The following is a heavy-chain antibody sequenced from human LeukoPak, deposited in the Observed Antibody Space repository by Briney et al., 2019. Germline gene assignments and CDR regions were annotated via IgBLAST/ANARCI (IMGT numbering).Heavy chain of an antibody. D-gene: IGHD4-17*01. J-gene: IGHJ4*02. V-gene: IGHV1-18*01. CDR1: GYTFTSYG. CDR2: INPYDGNT. CDR3: ARCFGYRDFFDF. Sequence: GASVKVSCKASGYTFTSYGITWVRQAPGQGLEWMGWINPYDGNTNYAQNLQDRVTMTVDTSTTTAYMEVRSLRSDDTAVYYCARCFGYRDFFDFWGQGTLVTVSS.